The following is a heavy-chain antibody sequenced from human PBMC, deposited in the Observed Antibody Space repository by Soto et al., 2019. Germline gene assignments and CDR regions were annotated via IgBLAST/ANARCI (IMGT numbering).Heavy chain of an antibody. CDR1: GFTFSSYA. D-gene: IGHD3-10*01. CDR2: ISGSGGST. J-gene: IGHJ6*02. Sequence: GGSLRLSCAASGFTFSSYAMSWVRQAPGKGLEWVSAISGSGGSTYYADSVKGRFTISRDNSKNTLYLQMNSLRAEDTAVYYCAKWYYGSGSYYTHGMDVWGQGTTVTVSS. CDR3: AKWYYGSGSYYTHGMDV. V-gene: IGHV3-23*01.